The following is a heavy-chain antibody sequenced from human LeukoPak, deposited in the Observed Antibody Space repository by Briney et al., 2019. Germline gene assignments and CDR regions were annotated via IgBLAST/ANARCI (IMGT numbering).Heavy chain of an antibody. CDR2: IYYSGST. CDR3: ARGITMVRGVIFDY. J-gene: IGHJ4*02. V-gene: IGHV4-59*08. Sequence: PSETLSLTCTVSGGSISSYYWSRIRQPPGKGLEWIGYIYYSGSTYYNPSLKSRVTISVDTSKNQFSLKLSSVTAADTAVYYCARGITMVRGVIFDYWGQGTLVTVSS. D-gene: IGHD3-10*01. CDR1: GGSISSYY.